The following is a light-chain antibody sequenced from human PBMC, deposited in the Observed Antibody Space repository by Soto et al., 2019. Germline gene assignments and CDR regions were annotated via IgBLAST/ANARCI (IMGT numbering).Light chain of an antibody. CDR3: QQSSDLPRT. Sequence: ILMSQSPPALSASPWERANLFCTASQSVSSNLAWYQQKPGQAPRLLIYGASTRDTGIPDRFSGSASGTDFTLTISRLEPEDFAVYFCQQSSDLPRTFGQGAGVEI. CDR1: QSVSSN. V-gene: IGKV3D-15*02. J-gene: IGKJ5*01. CDR2: GAS.